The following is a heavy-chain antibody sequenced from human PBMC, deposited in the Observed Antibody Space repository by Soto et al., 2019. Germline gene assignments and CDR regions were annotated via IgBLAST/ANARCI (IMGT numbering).Heavy chain of an antibody. V-gene: IGHV3-64D*08. D-gene: IGHD6-6*01. Sequence: PGGSLRLSCSASGFTFSSYAMHWVRQALGKGLEYVSAISSNGGSTYYADSVKGRFTISRDNSKNTLYLQMSSLRAEDTAVYYCVKCLAARSDYYGMDVWAQGTKVTVSS. CDR3: VKCLAARSDYYGMDV. CDR2: ISSNGGST. J-gene: IGHJ6*02. CDR1: GFTFSSYA.